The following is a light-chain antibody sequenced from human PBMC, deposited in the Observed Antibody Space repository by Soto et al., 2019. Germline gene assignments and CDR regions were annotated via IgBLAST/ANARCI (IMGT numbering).Light chain of an antibody. CDR2: GAS. CDR1: QTVTSNY. Sequence: PGKRGTLSFRASQTVTSNYFGWYQQKPGQAPRLVIYGASRRATGIPDRFSGSGSGTDFTLTISRLEPEDFAVYYCQQYGSSGTFGQGTKVDIK. V-gene: IGKV3-20*01. CDR3: QQYGSSGT. J-gene: IGKJ1*01.